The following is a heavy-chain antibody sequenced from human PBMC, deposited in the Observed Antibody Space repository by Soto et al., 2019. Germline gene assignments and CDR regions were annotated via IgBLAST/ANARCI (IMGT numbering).Heavy chain of an antibody. CDR3: ARDRSNSPDYFDC. Sequence: LSLTCTVSGVSINSDDYYWTWIRQPPGKGLEWIGYIYYNGRTSYNPSLQSRVTISIDTSNNHFSLKLNSASAADSAVYYCARDRSNSPDYFDCWGQGTLVTVSS. CDR2: IYYNGRT. V-gene: IGHV4-30-4*01. CDR1: GVSINSDDYY. D-gene: IGHD6-6*01. J-gene: IGHJ4*02.